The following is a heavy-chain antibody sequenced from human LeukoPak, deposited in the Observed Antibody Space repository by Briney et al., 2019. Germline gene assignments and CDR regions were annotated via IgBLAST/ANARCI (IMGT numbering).Heavy chain of an antibody. CDR2: ISSSSSYI. D-gene: IGHD2-8*01. V-gene: IGHV3-21*01. Sequence: GGSLRLSCAASGFTFSTYAISWVRQAPGKGLEWVSCISSSSSYIYYADSVKGRFTISRDNAKNSLYLQMNSLRAEDTAVYYCARGTYCTNGVCTIDYWGQGTLVTVSS. CDR1: GFTFSTYA. CDR3: ARGTYCTNGVCTIDY. J-gene: IGHJ4*02.